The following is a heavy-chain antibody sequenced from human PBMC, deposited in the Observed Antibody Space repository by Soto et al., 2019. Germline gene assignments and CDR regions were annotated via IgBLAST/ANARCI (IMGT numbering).Heavy chain of an antibody. V-gene: IGHV3-11*01. J-gene: IGHJ4*02. CDR1: GFAFGDYS. Sequence: GGSLRLSCVASGFAFGDYSTNWIRQSPRKGLEWVAYINNVGGAIYYSDSVKGGFTLSRDTAQQSLFLQLTALRGAESALYFCATVELGYHSHFTSWGPGALVTVYS. CDR3: ATVELGYHSHFTS. CDR2: INNVGGAI. D-gene: IGHD3-16*01.